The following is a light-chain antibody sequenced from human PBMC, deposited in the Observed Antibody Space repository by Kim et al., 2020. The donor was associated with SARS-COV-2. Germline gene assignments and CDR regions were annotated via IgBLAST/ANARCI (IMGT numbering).Light chain of an antibody. Sequence: VSPGQTARITCSGDALSRKYAYWHQQKSGQAPVVVIYKTIERPSGIPERFFGSSSGTTVTLTIRGVQAEDEADYYCQSTDSSGTWVFGGGTQLTVL. V-gene: IGLV3-25*03. CDR3: QSTDSSGTWV. CDR1: ALSRKY. CDR2: KTI. J-gene: IGLJ3*02.